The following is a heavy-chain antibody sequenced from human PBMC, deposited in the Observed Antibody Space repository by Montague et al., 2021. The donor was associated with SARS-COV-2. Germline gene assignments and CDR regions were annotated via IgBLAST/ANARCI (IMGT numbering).Heavy chain of an antibody. V-gene: IGHV4-59*08. J-gene: IGHJ4*02. D-gene: IGHD5-12*01. CDR3: ASVDRRGPGDY. CDR1: GGSLNSYF. Sequence: SETLSLTCTVSGGSLNSYFWYWIRQPPDKVLEWVGISSDSDTANYNPSLQSRVTISVDTATNQFSLKLPSVTAADTAFYYCASVDRRGPGDYWGQGTLVSVSS. CDR2: SSDSDTA.